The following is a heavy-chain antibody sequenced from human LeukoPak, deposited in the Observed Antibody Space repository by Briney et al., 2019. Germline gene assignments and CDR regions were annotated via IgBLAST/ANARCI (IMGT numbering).Heavy chain of an antibody. V-gene: IGHV4-31*03. J-gene: IGHJ4*02. CDR3: ARGRVEMATNLFDY. D-gene: IGHD5-24*01. Sequence: PSETLSLTCTVSGGSISSGGYYWSWIRQHPGKGLEWIGYIYYSGSTYYNPSLKSRVTISVDTSKNQFSLKLSSVTATDTAVYYCARGRVEMATNLFDYWGQGTLVTVSS. CDR2: IYYSGST. CDR1: GGSISSGGYY.